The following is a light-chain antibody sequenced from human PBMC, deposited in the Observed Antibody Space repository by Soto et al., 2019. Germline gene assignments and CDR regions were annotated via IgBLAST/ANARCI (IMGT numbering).Light chain of an antibody. CDR3: CSYAGSYTYV. J-gene: IGLJ1*01. CDR1: SSDVGGFDC. Sequence: SALTQPRSVSGSPGQSVTISCTGTSSDVGGFDCVSWYQQHPGKAPKLMIYDVNKRPSGVPDRFSGSKSGNTASLTISGLQADDKDDYYCCSYAGSYTYVFGTGTKVTVL. V-gene: IGLV2-11*01. CDR2: DVN.